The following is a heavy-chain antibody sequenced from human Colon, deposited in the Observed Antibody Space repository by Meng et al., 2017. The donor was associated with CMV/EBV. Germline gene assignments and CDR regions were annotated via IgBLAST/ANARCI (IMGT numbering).Heavy chain of an antibody. Sequence: SVKVSCKASGYTFTSYDINWVRQAPGQGLEWMGRIIPILGIANYAQKFQGRVTITADKSTSTAYMELSSLRSEDTAVYYCASLGGNSGVDYWGQGTLVTVSS. CDR1: GYTFTSYD. CDR2: IIPILGIA. J-gene: IGHJ4*02. CDR3: ASLGGNSGVDY. V-gene: IGHV1-69*04. D-gene: IGHD4-23*01.